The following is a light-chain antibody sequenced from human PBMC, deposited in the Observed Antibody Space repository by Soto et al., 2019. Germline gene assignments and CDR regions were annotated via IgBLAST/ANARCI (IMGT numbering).Light chain of an antibody. V-gene: IGKV1-39*01. CDR1: QRTSSD. J-gene: IGKJ4*01. CDR2: AAS. Sequence: DIQMTQSPSSLSASVRDRVTITCRASQRTSSDLNWYQQKPGQAPKLLIYAASSLQSGVPSRFSGSGSGTEFTLTISSLQPEDFATYYGQQCYSTPVTFGGGTKVEIK. CDR3: QQCYSTPVT.